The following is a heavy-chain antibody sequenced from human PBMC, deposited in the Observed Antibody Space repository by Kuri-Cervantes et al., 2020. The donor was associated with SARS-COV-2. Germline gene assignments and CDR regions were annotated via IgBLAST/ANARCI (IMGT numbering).Heavy chain of an antibody. Sequence: GESLKISCAASGFTFSSYGMHWVRQAPGKGLEWVAFIRYDGSNKYYADSVKGRFTISRDNSKNTLYLQMNSLRAEDTAVYYCARRDSSGWSYTFDYWGQGTLVTVSS. V-gene: IGHV3-30*02. CDR2: IRYDGSNK. J-gene: IGHJ4*02. CDR3: ARRDSSGWSYTFDY. CDR1: GFTFSSYG. D-gene: IGHD6-19*01.